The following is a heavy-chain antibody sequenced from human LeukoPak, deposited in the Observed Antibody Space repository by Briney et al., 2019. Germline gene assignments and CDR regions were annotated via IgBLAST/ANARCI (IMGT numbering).Heavy chain of an antibody. V-gene: IGHV3-53*01. D-gene: IGHD2/OR15-2a*01. CDR3: ARDPGIRNGMDV. J-gene: IGHJ6*02. CDR1: GFTVNNNY. CDR2: IYSGGTT. Sequence: GGSLRLSCAASGFTVNNNYMTWVRQAPGKGLEWVSVIYSGGTTFYADSVKGRFTISRDNSKNTLYLQMNSLRVDDTAVYYCARDPGIRNGMDVWGQGTTVTVSS.